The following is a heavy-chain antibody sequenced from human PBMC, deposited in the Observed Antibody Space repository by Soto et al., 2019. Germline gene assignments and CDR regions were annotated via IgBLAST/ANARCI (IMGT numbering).Heavy chain of an antibody. CDR1: GFTFSSYG. Sequence: GGSLRLSCAASGFTFSSYGMHWVRQAPGKGLEWVAVIWYDGSNKYYADSVKGRFTISRDSSKNTLYLQMNSLRAEDTAVYYCARNYDSSGYYSDYWGQGTLVTVSS. V-gene: IGHV3-33*01. CDR2: IWYDGSNK. J-gene: IGHJ4*02. D-gene: IGHD3-22*01. CDR3: ARNYDSSGYYSDY.